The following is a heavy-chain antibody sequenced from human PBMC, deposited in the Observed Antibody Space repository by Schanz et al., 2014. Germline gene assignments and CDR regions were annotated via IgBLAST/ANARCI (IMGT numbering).Heavy chain of an antibody. CDR1: GYTFTSYY. D-gene: IGHD3-3*01. CDR2: INPSVGNT. J-gene: IGHJ3*02. CDR3: VTEKRMESGTWAKAFDI. Sequence: QVQLVQSGAEVKKPGASVKVSCEASGYTFTSYYIHWFRQAPGQGLEWMGLINPSVGNTNYAQKFRGRVTMTRDTSTSTVYMELSSLRSDDTAMYYCVTEKRMESGTWAKAFDIWGQGTMVTVSP. V-gene: IGHV1-46*01.